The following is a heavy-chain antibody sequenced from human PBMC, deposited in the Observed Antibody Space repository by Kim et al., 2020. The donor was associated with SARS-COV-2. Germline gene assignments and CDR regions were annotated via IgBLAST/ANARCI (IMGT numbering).Heavy chain of an antibody. CDR3: ARRCPVPVTYWYFDL. CDR1: GGSISSSSYY. D-gene: IGHD2-2*01. CDR2: IYYSGST. Sequence: SETLSLTCTVSGGSISSSSYYWGWIRQPPGKGLEWIGSIYYSGSTYYNPSLKSRVTISVDTSKNQFSLKLSSVTAADTAVYYCARRCPVPVTYWYFDLWGRGTLVTVSS. V-gene: IGHV4-39*01. J-gene: IGHJ2*01.